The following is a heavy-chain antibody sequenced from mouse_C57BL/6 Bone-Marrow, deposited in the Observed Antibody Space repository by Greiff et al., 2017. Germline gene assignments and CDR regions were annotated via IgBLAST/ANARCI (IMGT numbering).Heavy chain of an antibody. CDR3: ARFYYSNPLDY. D-gene: IGHD2-5*01. CDR1: GYTFTDYN. Sequence: EVKLVESGPELVKPGASVKIPCKASGYTFTDYNMDWVKQSHGKSLEWIGDINPNNGGTIYNQKFKGKATLTVDKSSSTAYMELRSLTSEDTAVYYCARFYYSNPLDYWGQGTSVTVSS. J-gene: IGHJ4*01. CDR2: INPNNGGT. V-gene: IGHV1-18*01.